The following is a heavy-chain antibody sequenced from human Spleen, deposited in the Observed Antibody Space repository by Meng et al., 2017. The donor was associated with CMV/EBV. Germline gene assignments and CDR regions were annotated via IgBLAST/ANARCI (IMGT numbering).Heavy chain of an antibody. CDR3: ARVGSSYYYDSSGYPGLYWYFDL. CDR1: GGSISSYY. V-gene: IGHV4-59*01. J-gene: IGHJ2*01. CDR2: IYYSGST. Sequence: SETLSLTCTVSGGSISSYYWSWIRQPPGKGLEWIGYIYYSGSTNYNPSLKSRVTISVDTSKNQFSLKLSSVTAADTAVYYCARVGSSYYYDSSGYPGLYWYFDLWGRGTLVTVSS. D-gene: IGHD3-22*01.